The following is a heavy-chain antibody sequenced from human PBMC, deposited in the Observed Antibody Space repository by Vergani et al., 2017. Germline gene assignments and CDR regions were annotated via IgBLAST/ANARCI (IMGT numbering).Heavy chain of an antibody. Sequence: QVQLQQSGPGLVKPSQTLSLTCAIPGDSVSSNSAAWNWIRQSPSRGLEWLGRTYYRSKWYNDYAVSVKSRITINPDTSKNQFSLQLNSVTPEDTAVYYCARAVRYCSGGSCDSIGYYYYYYMDVWGKGTTVTVSS. J-gene: IGHJ6*03. D-gene: IGHD2-15*01. V-gene: IGHV6-1*01. CDR2: TYYRSKWYN. CDR1: GDSVSSNSAA. CDR3: ARAVRYCSGGSCDSIGYYYYYYMDV.